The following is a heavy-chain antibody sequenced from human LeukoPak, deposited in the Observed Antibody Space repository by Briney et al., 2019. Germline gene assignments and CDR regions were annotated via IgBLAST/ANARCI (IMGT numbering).Heavy chain of an antibody. Sequence: KPGGSLRLSCAASGFTFSDYYMSWIRQAPGKGLEWVSYISSSSNTIYYADSVKGRFTISRDHAKNSLYLQMNSLRAEDTAVYYCARVFVGGLWMAAIIDAFDLWGQGTMVTVSS. J-gene: IGHJ3*01. CDR3: ARVFVGGLWMAAIIDAFDL. CDR2: ISSSSNTI. D-gene: IGHD5-24*01. CDR1: GFTFSDYY. V-gene: IGHV3-11*04.